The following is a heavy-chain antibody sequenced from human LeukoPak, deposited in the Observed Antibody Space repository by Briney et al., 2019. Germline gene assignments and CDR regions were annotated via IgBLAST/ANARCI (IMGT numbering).Heavy chain of an antibody. CDR1: GYTFTGHH. J-gene: IGHJ4*02. D-gene: IGHD6-13*01. V-gene: IGHV1-2*02. Sequence: GASVKVSCKAYGYTFTGHHMHWVRQAPGQGLEWMGWINPDSGGTRSAQNFQGRVTMTRDTSITTVYMELSRLGSDDTAVYYCARHSSSYLDYWGQGTLVAVSS. CDR2: INPDSGGT. CDR3: ARHSSSYLDY.